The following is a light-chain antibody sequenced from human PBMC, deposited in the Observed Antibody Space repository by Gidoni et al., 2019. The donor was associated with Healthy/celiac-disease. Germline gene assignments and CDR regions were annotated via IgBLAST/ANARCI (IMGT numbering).Light chain of an antibody. Sequence: ESVLTQSPGTLSLAPGERATLSCRASQSVSSSYLAWYQQKPGQAPRLLIYGGSSRATGVPDRFSGSGSGTDFTLTISRLEPEDFAVYYCQQYGSSGDTFXQXTKLEIK. V-gene: IGKV3-20*01. CDR3: QQYGSSGDT. CDR2: GGS. J-gene: IGKJ2*01. CDR1: QSVSSSY.